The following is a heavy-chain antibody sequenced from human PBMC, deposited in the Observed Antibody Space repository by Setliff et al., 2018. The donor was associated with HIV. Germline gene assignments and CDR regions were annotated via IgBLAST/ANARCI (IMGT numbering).Heavy chain of an antibody. Sequence: GSLRLSCVASGFSFSNYNMNWVRQAPGKGLEWVASISGSGDSIYYAGSVEGRFTISRDSAKNSLYLQMNSLRAEDTAVYYCASRIFYKGIVDYWGQGTLVTVSS. J-gene: IGHJ4*02. CDR2: ISGSGDSI. CDR1: GFSFSNYN. CDR3: ASRIFYKGIVDY. V-gene: IGHV3-21*01. D-gene: IGHD2-8*01.